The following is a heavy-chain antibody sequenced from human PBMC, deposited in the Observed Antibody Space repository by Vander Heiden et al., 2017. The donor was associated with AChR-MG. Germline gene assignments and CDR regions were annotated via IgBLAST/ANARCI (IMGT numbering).Heavy chain of an antibody. Sequence: EVQLVESGGGLVQPGGSLRLSCSASGFTFSSYAMHWVRQAPGKGLEYVSAISSNGGSTYCADSVKGRFTISRDNSKNTLYLQMSSLRAEDTAVYYCVGLDYYGSGSWGQGTLVTVSS. CDR3: VGLDYYGSGS. CDR1: GFTFSSYA. J-gene: IGHJ4*02. CDR2: ISSNGGST. V-gene: IGHV3-64D*06. D-gene: IGHD3-10*01.